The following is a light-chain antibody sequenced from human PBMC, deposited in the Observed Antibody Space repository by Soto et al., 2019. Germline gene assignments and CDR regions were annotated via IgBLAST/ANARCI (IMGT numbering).Light chain of an antibody. CDR2: GVS. Sequence: EIVLTQSPGTLSLSPGERATLSCRASQTINNKYLAWYQQEPGQAPRLLIHGVSIRATGIPDRFSGSGSGTTFTRPINRLESEHFAVYSCQLISGSPWTVGQGPKVEI. J-gene: IGKJ1*01. CDR1: QTINNKY. V-gene: IGKV3-20*01. CDR3: QLISGSPWT.